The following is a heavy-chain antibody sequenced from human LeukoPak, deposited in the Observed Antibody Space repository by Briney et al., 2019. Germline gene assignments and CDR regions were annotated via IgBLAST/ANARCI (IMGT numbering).Heavy chain of an antibody. CDR1: GFIFRNYA. D-gene: IGHD2-8*01. V-gene: IGHV3-23*01. CDR3: ARASQYRGLS. J-gene: IGHJ4*02. Sequence: GGSLRLSCAASGFIFRNYAMSWVRQAPGKGLEWVSALNGGSGSTYYADSVKGRFTISRDNAKNSLYLQMNSLRAEDTAVYYCARASQYRGLSWGQGTLVTVSS. CDR2: LNGGSGST.